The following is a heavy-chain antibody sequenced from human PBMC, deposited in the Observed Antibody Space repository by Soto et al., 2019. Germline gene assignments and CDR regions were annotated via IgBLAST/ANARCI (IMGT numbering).Heavy chain of an antibody. J-gene: IGHJ6*02. V-gene: IGHV3-48*02. CDR3: ARAVTWGLDV. Sequence: EVQLVESGGGLVQPGGSLRLSCAASGFTFSLYSMSWVRQAPGKGLEWVSYISRSSTGIHYADSVKGRFTISRDDATNSKHLQTNRLRDGDTAVYYGARAVTWGLDVWGQGTTISISS. CDR1: GFTFSLYS. CDR2: ISRSSTGI. D-gene: IGHD3-10*01.